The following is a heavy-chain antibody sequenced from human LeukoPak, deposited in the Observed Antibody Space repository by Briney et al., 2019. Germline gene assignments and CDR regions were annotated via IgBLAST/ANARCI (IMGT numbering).Heavy chain of an antibody. CDR3: ARSHHDFWSGKYYYYYMDI. V-gene: IGHV3-11*04. CDR1: GFTFSDHY. Sequence: PGGSLRLSCETSGFTFSDHYMTWIRQAPGKGLEWLSYISSRANTIYYADSVKGRFTISRDNAKNSLYLQMNSLRAEDTAVYYCARSHHDFWSGKYYYYYMDIWGNGTTVTVSS. CDR2: ISSRANTI. J-gene: IGHJ6*03. D-gene: IGHD3-3*01.